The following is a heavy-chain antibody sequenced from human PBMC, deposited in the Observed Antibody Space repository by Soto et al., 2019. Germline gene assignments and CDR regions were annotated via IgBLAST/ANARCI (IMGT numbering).Heavy chain of an antibody. CDR2: ISAHNGNT. V-gene: IGHV1-18*01. J-gene: IGHJ6*02. D-gene: IGHD2-2*01. CDR1: GYTFTSYG. CDR3: AREDIVVVPAAIFTGPHYYYYGMDV. Sequence: ASVKVSCKASGYTFTSYGISWVRQAPGQGLEWMGWISAHNGNTNYAQKLQGRVTMTTDTSTSTAYMELRSLRSDDTAVYYCAREDIVVVPAAIFTGPHYYYYGMDVWGQGTTVTVSS.